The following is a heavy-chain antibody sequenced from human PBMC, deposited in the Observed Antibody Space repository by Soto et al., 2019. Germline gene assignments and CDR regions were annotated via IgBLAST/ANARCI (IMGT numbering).Heavy chain of an antibody. CDR2: IWYDGSNK. CDR3: ARVSKLGLGYYDSSGYYGGNPYGMDV. J-gene: IGHJ6*02. D-gene: IGHD3-22*01. Sequence: GGSLRLSCAASGFTFSSYGMHWVRQAPGKGLEWVAVIWYDGSNKYYADSVKGRFTISRDNSKNTLYLQMNSLRAEDTAVYYCARVSKLGLGYYDSSGYYGGNPYGMDVWGQGTTVTVSS. CDR1: GFTFSSYG. V-gene: IGHV3-33*01.